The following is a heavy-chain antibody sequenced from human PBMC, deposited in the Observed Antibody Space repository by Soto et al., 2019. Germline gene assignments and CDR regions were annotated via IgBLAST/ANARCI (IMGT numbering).Heavy chain of an antibody. J-gene: IGHJ4*02. Sequence: PGGSLRLSCVASGFTVSHNYMSWVRQAPGKGLECVSVIYAGGSTYYADSVKGRFTISRDNSKNTLYLQMNSLRADDTAVYYCAGDQGPALLADRGQGTLVTVSS. CDR3: AGDQGPALLAD. V-gene: IGHV3-53*01. CDR1: GFTVSHNY. D-gene: IGHD1-26*01. CDR2: IYAGGST.